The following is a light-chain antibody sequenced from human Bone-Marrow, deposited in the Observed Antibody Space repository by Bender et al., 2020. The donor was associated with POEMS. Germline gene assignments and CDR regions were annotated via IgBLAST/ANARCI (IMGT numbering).Light chain of an antibody. CDR1: SSDVGGYNY. CDR3: SSYSSSTTLVV. J-gene: IGLJ1*01. Sequence: QSALTQPASVSASLGQSVTISCTGTSSDVGGYNYVSWYQHHAGRAPKLLIYEVTKRPSGVPDRFSGSKSGNTASLTISGLQAEDEAHYFCSSYSSSTTLVVFGTGTEVTVL. CDR2: EVT. V-gene: IGLV2-14*01.